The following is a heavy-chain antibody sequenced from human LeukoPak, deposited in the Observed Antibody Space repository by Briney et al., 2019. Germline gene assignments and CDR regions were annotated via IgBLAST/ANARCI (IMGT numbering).Heavy chain of an antibody. CDR1: GYSFTSYW. Sequence: GESLQISCKGSGYSFTSYWIGWVRPLPGKGLEWMGIIYPGDSDTRYSPSFQGQVTISADKSISTAYLQWSSLKASDTAMYYCARLKGRRNNSYGMDVWGQGTTVTVSS. CDR3: ARLKGRRNNSYGMDV. J-gene: IGHJ6*02. CDR2: IYPGDSDT. V-gene: IGHV5-51*01.